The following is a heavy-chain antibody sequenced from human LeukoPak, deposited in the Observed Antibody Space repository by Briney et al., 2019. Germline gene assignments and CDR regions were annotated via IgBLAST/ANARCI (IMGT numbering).Heavy chain of an antibody. J-gene: IGHJ4*02. CDR3: ARDEVGGGVIAHPYYFDY. CDR1: GFTFSTYG. CDR2: IRSSSTYI. D-gene: IGHD3-16*02. Sequence: GGSLRLSCAASGFTFSTYGIKWVRQAPGKGLEWVSSIRSSSTYIFYADSVKGRFTISRDNAKNSLFLQMNSLRAEDTAVYFCARDEVGGGVIAHPYYFDYWGQGALVTVSS. V-gene: IGHV3-21*01.